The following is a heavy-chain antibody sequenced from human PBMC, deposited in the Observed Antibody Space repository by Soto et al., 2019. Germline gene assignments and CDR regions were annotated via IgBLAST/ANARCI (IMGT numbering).Heavy chain of an antibody. CDR3: ASSNGGGNRQVVY. V-gene: IGHV4-59*01. CDR1: GDSMSGYY. Sequence: QVQLQESGPGVVKPSETLSLSCTVSGDSMSGYYWSWIRQPPGKGLEWIGYIYSSGSTNYNPSLRSRVNISEDTSKNQFSLELISVTAADTAVYFCASSNGGGNRQVVYWGQGTLVTVSS. D-gene: IGHD2-15*01. J-gene: IGHJ4*02. CDR2: IYSSGST.